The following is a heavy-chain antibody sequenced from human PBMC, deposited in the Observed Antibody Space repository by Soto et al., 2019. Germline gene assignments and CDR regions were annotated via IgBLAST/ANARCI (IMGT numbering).Heavy chain of an antibody. D-gene: IGHD3-10*01. CDR2: IKQDGSEK. V-gene: IGHV3-7*01. CDR1: GFTFSSYW. CDR3: ARGGAGYYFDW. Sequence: EVQLVESGGGLVQPGGSLRLSCAASGFTFSSYWMSWVRQAPGKGLERGANIKQDGSEKRYEDSVKGRFTISRDNAKNSLSLLMNSLRGEDTAVYYCARGGAGYYFDWWGQGALVTVSS. J-gene: IGHJ4*02.